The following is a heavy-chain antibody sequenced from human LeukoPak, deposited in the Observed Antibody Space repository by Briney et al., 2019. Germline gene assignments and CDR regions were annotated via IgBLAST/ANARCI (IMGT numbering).Heavy chain of an antibody. V-gene: IGHV4-38-2*02. J-gene: IGHJ4*02. CDR2: IYHSGST. CDR1: GYSISSGHY. Sequence: SETLSLTCTVSGYSISSGHYWGWIRQPPGKGLEWIGSIYHSGSTYYNPSLKSRVTISVDTSKNQFSLKLSSVTAADTAVYYCAKDFVADSSSWVLFDYWGQGTLVTVSS. D-gene: IGHD6-13*01. CDR3: AKDFVADSSSWVLFDY.